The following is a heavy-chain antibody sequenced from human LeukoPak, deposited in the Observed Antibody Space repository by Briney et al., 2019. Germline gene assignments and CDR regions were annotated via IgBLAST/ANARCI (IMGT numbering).Heavy chain of an antibody. D-gene: IGHD1-1*01. CDR1: GGSISSSSYY. Sequence: SETLSLTCTVSGGSISSSSYYWGWIRQPPGKGLEWIGSIYYSGNTYYNPSLKSRVTISVDTSKDQFSLKLSSVTASDAAIYYCARHLSGTTMSHYFDFWGQGTLVTVSS. V-gene: IGHV4-39*01. CDR3: ARHLSGTTMSHYFDF. J-gene: IGHJ4*02. CDR2: IYYSGNT.